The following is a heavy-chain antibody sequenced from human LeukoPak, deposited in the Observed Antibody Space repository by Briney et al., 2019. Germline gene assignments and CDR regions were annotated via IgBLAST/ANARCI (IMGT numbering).Heavy chain of an antibody. Sequence: GALRLSCAASGFTFSSYAMSWVRQAPGKGLEWVSAISGSGGSTYYAASVKGRFTISRDNSKNTLYLQMNSLGADDTAVYYCAKGGVFGATGLRGYYFDYWGQGTLVTVSS. CDR3: AKGGVFGATGLRGYYFDY. CDR1: GFTFSSYA. D-gene: IGHD1-26*01. J-gene: IGHJ4*02. V-gene: IGHV3-23*01. CDR2: ISGSGGST.